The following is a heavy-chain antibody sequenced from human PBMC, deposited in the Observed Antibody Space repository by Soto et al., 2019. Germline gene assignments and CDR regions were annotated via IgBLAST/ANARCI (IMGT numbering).Heavy chain of an antibody. D-gene: IGHD6-19*01. CDR3: ARGLSGWSVAY. CDR2: IYPGDSDT. J-gene: IGHJ4*02. Sequence: GASLKISCKGSGYSFTSFWIGWVLQMPGKGLEWMGIIYPGDSDTRYSPSFQGQVTISVDKSITTTYLQWRTLKASDSAMYYCARGLSGWSVAYWXQGTLVTVSS. V-gene: IGHV5-51*01. CDR1: GYSFTSFW.